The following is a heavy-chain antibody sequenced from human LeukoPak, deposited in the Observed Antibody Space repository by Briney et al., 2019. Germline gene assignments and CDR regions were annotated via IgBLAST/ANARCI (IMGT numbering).Heavy chain of an antibody. Sequence: PGGSLRLSCKASGFAFSNYWMTWVRQAPGKGLEWVANIKQDGSEKHYVDSVKGRFTISRDNANNSLYLQINSLRADDTALYYCARDPYYFDSSGNDIWGQGTMATVSS. V-gene: IGHV3-7*01. CDR3: ARDPYYFDSSGNDI. CDR1: GFAFSNYW. CDR2: IKQDGSEK. J-gene: IGHJ3*02. D-gene: IGHD3-22*01.